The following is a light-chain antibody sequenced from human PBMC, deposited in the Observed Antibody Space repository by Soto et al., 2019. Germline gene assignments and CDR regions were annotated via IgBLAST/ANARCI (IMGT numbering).Light chain of an antibody. Sequence: QSALTQPPSASGSPGQSVTISCTGTSSDVGGYDYVSWYQQHPGKDPELIIYEVNKRPSGVPDRFSGSKSGNTASLTVSGLQAEDEADYYCNSYSGSNNFVVFGTGTKVTVL. CDR1: SSDVGGYDY. V-gene: IGLV2-8*01. J-gene: IGLJ1*01. CDR2: EVN. CDR3: NSYSGSNNFVV.